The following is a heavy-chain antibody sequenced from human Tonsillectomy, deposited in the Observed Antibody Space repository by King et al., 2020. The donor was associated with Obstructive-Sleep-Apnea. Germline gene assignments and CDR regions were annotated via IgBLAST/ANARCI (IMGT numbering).Heavy chain of an antibody. CDR2: IIPIFGTA. Sequence: HVQLVQSAAEVKKPGSSVKVSCKASGGSFSSYAISWVRQAPGQGLEWMGGIIPIFGTANYAQMFQDRVTITADESTSTAYMELRSLRFEDTAVYYCARGEYSYGSGSYYNVIYWGQGTLVTVSS. D-gene: IGHD3-10*01. CDR1: GGSFSSYA. V-gene: IGHV1-69*01. CDR3: ARGEYSYGSGSYYNVIY. J-gene: IGHJ4*02.